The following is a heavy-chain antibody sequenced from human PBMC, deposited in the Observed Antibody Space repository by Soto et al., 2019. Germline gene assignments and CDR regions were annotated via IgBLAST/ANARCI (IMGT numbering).Heavy chain of an antibody. Sequence: VASVKVSCKVSGYTLTELSMHWVRQAPGKGLEWMGGFDPEDGETIYAQKFQGRVTMTEDTSTDTAYMELSSLRSEDTAVYYCATLYSYGFLYYFDYWGQGTLVTVSS. CDR3: ATLYSYGFLYYFDY. CDR2: FDPEDGET. D-gene: IGHD5-18*01. J-gene: IGHJ4*02. V-gene: IGHV1-24*01. CDR1: GYTLTELS.